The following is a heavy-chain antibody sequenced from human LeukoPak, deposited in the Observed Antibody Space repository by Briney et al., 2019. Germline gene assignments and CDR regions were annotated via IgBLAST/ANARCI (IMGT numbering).Heavy chain of an antibody. V-gene: IGHV3-30*02. Sequence: PGGSLRLSCAASGFTFSSYGMHWVRQAPGKGLEWVAFIRYDGSNKYYADSVKGRFTISRDNSKNTLYLQMNSLRAEDTAAYYCARDIGARSDAFDIWGQGTMVTVSS. CDR2: IRYDGSNK. J-gene: IGHJ3*02. CDR3: ARDIGARSDAFDI. D-gene: IGHD3-16*01. CDR1: GFTFSSYG.